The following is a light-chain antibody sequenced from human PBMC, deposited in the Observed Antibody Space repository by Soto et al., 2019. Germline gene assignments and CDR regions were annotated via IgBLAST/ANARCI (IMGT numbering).Light chain of an antibody. J-gene: IGLJ2*01. V-gene: IGLV2-8*01. Sequence: QSVLTQPPSASGSPGQSVTISCTGTSXXVGGYNYVSWYQQHPGKAPKLMIYEVSKRPSGVPDRFSGSKSGNTASLTVSGXXXXXXXXXXCSSYAGSNNLVFGGGTKLTVL. CDR1: SXXVGGYNY. CDR3: SSYAGSNNLV. CDR2: EVS.